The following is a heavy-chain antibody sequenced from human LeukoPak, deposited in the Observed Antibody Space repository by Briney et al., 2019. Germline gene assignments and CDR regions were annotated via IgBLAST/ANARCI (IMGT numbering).Heavy chain of an antibody. D-gene: IGHD3-10*01. V-gene: IGHV6-1*01. J-gene: IGHJ4*02. CDR2: TYYRSKWYN. CDR1: GDSVSSNSAA. Sequence: SQTLSLTCAISGDSVSSNSAAWNWIRQSPSRGLEWLGRTYYRSKWYNDYAVSVKSRITINPDTSKNQFSLQLNSVTPEDTAVYYCAEDSGFGELYRRSFEYWGQGTLVTVSS. CDR3: AEDSGFGELYRRSFEY.